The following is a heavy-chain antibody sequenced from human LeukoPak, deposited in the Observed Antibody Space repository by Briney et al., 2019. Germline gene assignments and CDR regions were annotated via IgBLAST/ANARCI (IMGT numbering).Heavy chain of an antibody. CDR3: AKGVTMIVVEPFDY. CDR2: ISGSGGST. CDR1: GFTFSSYE. D-gene: IGHD3-22*01. J-gene: IGHJ4*02. V-gene: IGHV3-23*01. Sequence: GGSLRLSCAASGFTFSSYEMNWVRQAPGKGLEWVSAISGSGGSTYYADSVKGRFTISRDNSKNTLYLQMNSLRAEDTAVYYCAKGVTMIVVEPFDYWGQGTLVTVSS.